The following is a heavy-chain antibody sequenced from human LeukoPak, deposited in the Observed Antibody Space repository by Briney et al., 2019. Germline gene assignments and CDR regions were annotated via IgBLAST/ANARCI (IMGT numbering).Heavy chain of an antibody. CDR2: IRYDGSNK. D-gene: IGHD6-13*01. CDR3: AKDGSSSWYFGWFDP. Sequence: PGGSLRLSCAASGFTFSSYSIHWVRQAPGKGLEWVAFIRYDGSNKYYADSVKGRFTISRDNSKNTLYLQMNSLRAEDTAVYYCAKDGSSSWYFGWFDPWGQGTLVTVSS. J-gene: IGHJ5*02. V-gene: IGHV3-30*02. CDR1: GFTFSSYS.